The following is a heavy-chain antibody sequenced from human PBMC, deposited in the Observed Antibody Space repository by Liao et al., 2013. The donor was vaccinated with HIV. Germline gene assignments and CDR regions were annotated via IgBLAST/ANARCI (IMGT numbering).Heavy chain of an antibody. CDR3: ARGGMITFGGVLDY. V-gene: IGHV4-4*07. D-gene: IGHD3-16*01. Sequence: QVQLQESGPGLVKPSETLSLTCTVSGGSISSYYWNWIRQPAGKGPEWIGRLYSSGSTNYNPSLKSRVTISVDTSKNQFSLKLSSVTAADTAVYYCARGGMITFGGVLDYWGQGTLVTVSS. CDR1: GGSISSYY. J-gene: IGHJ4*02. CDR2: LYSSGST.